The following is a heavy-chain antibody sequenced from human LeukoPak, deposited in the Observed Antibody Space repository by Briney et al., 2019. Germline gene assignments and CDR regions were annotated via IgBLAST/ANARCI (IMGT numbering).Heavy chain of an antibody. Sequence: PSETLSLTCAAYGGSFSGYYWSWIRQPPGKGLEWIGEINHSGSTNYNPSLKSRVTISVDTSKNQFSLKLSSVTAADTAVYYCARGFFNLSEGYCSSTSCYAFDYWGQGTLVTVSS. J-gene: IGHJ4*02. CDR2: INHSGST. CDR3: ARGFFNLSEGYCSSTSCYAFDY. D-gene: IGHD2-2*01. V-gene: IGHV4-34*01. CDR1: GGSFSGYY.